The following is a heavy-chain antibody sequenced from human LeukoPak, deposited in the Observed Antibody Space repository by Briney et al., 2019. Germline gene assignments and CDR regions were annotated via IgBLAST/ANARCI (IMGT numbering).Heavy chain of an antibody. CDR3: ARAYCTNGVCYPYYYGMDV. J-gene: IGHJ6*02. CDR1: GYTFTSYD. D-gene: IGHD2-8*01. Sequence: SVKVSCKASGYTFTSYDINWVRQATGQGLEWMGRIIPILGIANYAQKFQGRVTITADKSTSTAYMELSSLRSEDTAVYYCARAYCTNGVCYPYYYGMDVWGQGTTVTVSS. V-gene: IGHV1-69*04. CDR2: IIPILGIA.